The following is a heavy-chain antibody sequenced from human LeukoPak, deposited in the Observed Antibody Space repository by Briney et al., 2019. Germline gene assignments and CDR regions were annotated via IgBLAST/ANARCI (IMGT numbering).Heavy chain of an antibody. V-gene: IGHV3-23*01. Sequence: PGGSLRLSCAASGLSFSSYAMSWVRQAPGKGLEWVSTISVSGGSRDYADSVKGRFTISRDNSKNTLYLQMNSLRAEDTAVYYCAKDPRITGTTPGYWGQGTLVTVSS. J-gene: IGHJ4*02. CDR1: GLSFSSYA. CDR2: ISVSGGSR. CDR3: AKDPRITGTTPGY. D-gene: IGHD1-7*01.